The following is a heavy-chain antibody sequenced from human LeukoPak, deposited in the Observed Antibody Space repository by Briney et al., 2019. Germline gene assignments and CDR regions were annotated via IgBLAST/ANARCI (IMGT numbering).Heavy chain of an antibody. CDR1: GGTFSSYA. Sequence: SVKVSCKASGGTFSSYAISWMRQAPGQGLEWMGGIIPIFGTANYAQKFQGRVTITADESTSTAYMELSSLRSEDTAVYYCARVHYDILTGSLEYYYYYGMDVWGQGTTVTVSS. D-gene: IGHD3-9*01. CDR3: ARVHYDILTGSLEYYYYYGMDV. V-gene: IGHV1-69*13. CDR2: IIPIFGTA. J-gene: IGHJ6*02.